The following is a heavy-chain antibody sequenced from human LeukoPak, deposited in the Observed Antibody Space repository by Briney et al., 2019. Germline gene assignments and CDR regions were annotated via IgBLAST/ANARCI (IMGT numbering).Heavy chain of an antibody. CDR3: ARNNPNWNDVTYFDY. J-gene: IGHJ4*02. V-gene: IGHV1-8*03. D-gene: IGHD1-1*01. CDR2: MNPNSGNT. Sequence: ASVKVSCKASGYTFTSYDINWVRQATGQGLEWMGWMNPNSGNTGYAQRFQGRVTITRNTSISTAYMELSSLRSEDTAVYYCARNNPNWNDVTYFDYWGQGTLVTVSS. CDR1: GYTFTSYD.